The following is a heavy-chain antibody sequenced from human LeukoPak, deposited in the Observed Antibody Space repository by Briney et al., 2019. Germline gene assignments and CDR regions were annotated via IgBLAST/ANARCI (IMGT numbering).Heavy chain of an antibody. V-gene: IGHV3-23*01. CDR3: AKTPGSTTVTSHDY. D-gene: IGHD4-17*01. CDR1: GFTFSSYA. Sequence: PPGGSLRLSCAASGFTFSSYAMSWVRQAPGKGLEWVSAISGSGGSTYYADSMRGRFTISRDNSKNTLYLQMNILRAEDTAVYYCAKTPGSTTVTSHDYWGQGTLVTVSS. CDR2: ISGSGGST. J-gene: IGHJ4*02.